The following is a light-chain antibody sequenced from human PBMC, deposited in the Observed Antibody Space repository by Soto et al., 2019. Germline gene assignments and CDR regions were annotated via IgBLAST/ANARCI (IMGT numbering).Light chain of an antibody. J-gene: IGKJ1*01. V-gene: IGKV1-6*01. CDR2: AAA. CDR3: LQDYNYPRT. CDR1: QGIRND. Sequence: AIQITQSPSSLSASVGDRVTITCRASQGIRNDLGWYQQKPGKAPKLLIYAAASLQSGVPSRFGGSGSGTDFTLTISSLQPEDFATYYCLQDYNYPRTFGQGTKVEIK.